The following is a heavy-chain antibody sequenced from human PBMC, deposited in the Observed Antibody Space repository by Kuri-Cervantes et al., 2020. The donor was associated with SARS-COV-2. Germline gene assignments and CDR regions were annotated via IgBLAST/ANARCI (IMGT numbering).Heavy chain of an antibody. CDR1: GGTFSSYA. CDR3: AREYYDSSGYYYYYYYGMDV. V-gene: IGHV1-69*13. D-gene: IGHD3-22*01. J-gene: IGHJ6*02. Sequence: SVKVSCKASGGTFSSYAISWVRQASGQGLEWMGGIIPIFGTANYAQKFQGRVTITADESTSTAYMELSSLRSEDTAVYYCAREYYDSSGYYYYYYYGMDVWGQGTTVTVSS. CDR2: IIPIFGTA.